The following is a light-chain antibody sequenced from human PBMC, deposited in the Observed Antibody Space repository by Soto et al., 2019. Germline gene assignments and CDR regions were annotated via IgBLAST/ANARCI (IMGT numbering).Light chain of an antibody. CDR3: QQYNDWPWT. CDR2: AAS. Sequence: EIVMTQSPAALSLSPGERATLSFRASQSVRSNLAWYQQRPGQAPRLLIYAASIGATGVPARFSGSGSGTEFTLTISSLQAEDCAVYFCQQYNDWPWTFGQGTKVEIK. J-gene: IGKJ1*01. V-gene: IGKV3-15*01. CDR1: QSVRSN.